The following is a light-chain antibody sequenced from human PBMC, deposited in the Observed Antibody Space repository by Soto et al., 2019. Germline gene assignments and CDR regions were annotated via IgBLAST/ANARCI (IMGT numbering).Light chain of an antibody. J-gene: IGKJ1*01. CDR3: QKYDNAPWT. V-gene: IGKV1-39*01. CDR1: QSISSF. CDR2: AAS. Sequence: DIQMTQSPSSLSASVGDRVTITCRASQSISSFLNWYQQKPGKAPRLLIYAASSLQSGVPSRFSASGSGTDFTLTISSLQPEDFATYYCQKYDNAPWTFGQGTKVDIK.